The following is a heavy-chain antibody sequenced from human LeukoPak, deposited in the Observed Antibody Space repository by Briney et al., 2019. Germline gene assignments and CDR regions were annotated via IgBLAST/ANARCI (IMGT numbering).Heavy chain of an antibody. Sequence: SETLSLTCTVSAGSISTYYWSWIRQPAGKGLEWLGRIYTSGSTNYNPSLQSRVTMSVDTSKNQFSLKLSSVTAADTAVYYCARDRYCSGGSCYSGYYMDVWGKGTTVTISS. V-gene: IGHV4-4*07. CDR3: ARDRYCSGGSCYSGYYMDV. J-gene: IGHJ6*03. CDR1: AGSISTYY. CDR2: IYTSGST. D-gene: IGHD2-15*01.